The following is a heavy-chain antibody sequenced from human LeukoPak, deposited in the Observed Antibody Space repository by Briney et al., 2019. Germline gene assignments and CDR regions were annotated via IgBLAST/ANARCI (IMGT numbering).Heavy chain of an antibody. CDR2: ISGSGGST. J-gene: IGHJ4*02. V-gene: IGHV3-23*01. Sequence: GGSLRLSCAASGFTFSTYVMSWVRQAPGKGLEWVSAISGSGGSTYYTDSVKGRFTISRDNSKNTLYLQMNSLGADDTAVYYCAKGNWRYFDYWGQGTLVTISS. CDR1: GFTFSTYV. D-gene: IGHD1-1*01. CDR3: AKGNWRYFDY.